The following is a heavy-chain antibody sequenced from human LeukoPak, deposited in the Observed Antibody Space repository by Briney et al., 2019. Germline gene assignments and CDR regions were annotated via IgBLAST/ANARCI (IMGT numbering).Heavy chain of an antibody. V-gene: IGHV4-39*01. CDR3: ARGRDGYNFDY. Sequence: PSETLSLTCTVSGGSISSSSYYWGWIRQPPGEGLEWIGSVYYSGSTYYNPSLKSRVTISVDTSKNQFSLKLSSVTAADTAVYYCARGRDGYNFDYWGQGTLVTVSS. CDR1: GGSISSSSYY. CDR2: VYYSGST. J-gene: IGHJ4*02. D-gene: IGHD5-24*01.